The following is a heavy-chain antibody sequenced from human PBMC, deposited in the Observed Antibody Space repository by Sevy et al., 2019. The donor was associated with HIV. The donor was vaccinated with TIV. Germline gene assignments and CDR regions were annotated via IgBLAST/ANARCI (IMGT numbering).Heavy chain of an antibody. CDR1: GGTFSSYA. Sequence: ASVKVSCKASGGTFSSYAISWVRQAPGQGLEWMGGIIPIFGTANYGQKFQGRVTITRDESTSTAYMELSSLRSEDTAVYYCAGGAHVDIGVTIRYYSYGMDVWGQGTTVTVSS. CDR2: IIPIFGTA. CDR3: AGGAHVDIGVTIRYYSYGMDV. D-gene: IGHD5-12*01. J-gene: IGHJ6*02. V-gene: IGHV1-69*13.